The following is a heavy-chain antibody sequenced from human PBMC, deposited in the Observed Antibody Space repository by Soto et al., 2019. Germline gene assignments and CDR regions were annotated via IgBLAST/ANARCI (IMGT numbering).Heavy chain of an antibody. CDR3: AREGAVAGSQDF. V-gene: IGHV3-33*01. D-gene: IGHD6-19*01. CDR1: GFIFSDYG. CDR2: IWYDGSKK. J-gene: IGHJ4*02. Sequence: QVQLVESGGGVVQPGKSLRLSCAASGFIFSDYGKHWVRQAQGKGLEGVALIWYDGSKKYYADSVKGRFTVSRDNINSTLYLEMNSLRVEDSAVYYCAREGAVAGSQDFWGQGTLVTVSS.